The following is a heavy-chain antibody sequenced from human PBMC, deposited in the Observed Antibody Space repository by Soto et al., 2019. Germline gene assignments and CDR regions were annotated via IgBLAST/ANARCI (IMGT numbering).Heavy chain of an antibody. D-gene: IGHD3-10*01. CDR1: GYIFTSHW. Sequence: PGESLKISCKGSGYIFTSHWIAWVRQMPGKGPEWMGIIYPGDSDTIYSPSFQGQVTFSVDKSISTVYLQWTTLKASDTAIYYCARRVPSGSGADYYGMDVWGQGTTVTVSS. J-gene: IGHJ6*02. CDR3: ARRVPSGSGADYYGMDV. V-gene: IGHV5-51*01. CDR2: IYPGDSDT.